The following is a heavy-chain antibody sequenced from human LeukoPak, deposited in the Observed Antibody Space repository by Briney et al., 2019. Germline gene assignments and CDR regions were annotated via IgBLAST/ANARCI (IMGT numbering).Heavy chain of an antibody. CDR3: AKENPVGGTNYFDY. V-gene: IGHV3-23*01. J-gene: IGHJ4*02. D-gene: IGHD1-26*01. Sequence: PGGSLRLSCAASGFTFSSSAMSWVRQVPGKGLEWVSGISASGGSTSYADSVKGRFTISRDNSKNALSLQMNSLRVEDTAVYYCAKENPVGGTNYFDYWGQGTLVTVSP. CDR2: ISASGGST. CDR1: GFTFSSSA.